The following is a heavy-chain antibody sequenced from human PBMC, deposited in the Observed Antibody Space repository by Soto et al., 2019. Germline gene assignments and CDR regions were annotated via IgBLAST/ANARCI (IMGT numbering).Heavy chain of an antibody. CDR1: GFTFSSYS. CDR2: ISSSSSYI. D-gene: IGHD3-22*01. J-gene: IGHJ4*02. V-gene: IGHV3-21*01. Sequence: GGSLRLSCAASGFTFSSYSMNWVRQAPGKGLGWVSSISSSSSYIYYADSVKGRFTISRDNAKNSLYLQMNSLRAEDTAVYYCARGKGLYDSSGYPYWGQGTLVTVSS. CDR3: ARGKGLYDSSGYPY.